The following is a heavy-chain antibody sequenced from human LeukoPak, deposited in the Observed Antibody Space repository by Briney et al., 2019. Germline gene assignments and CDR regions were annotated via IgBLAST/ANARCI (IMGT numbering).Heavy chain of an antibody. V-gene: IGHV3-7*01. CDR2: INQDGSER. J-gene: IGHJ3*02. CDR1: GFTFSSHW. D-gene: IGHD6-13*01. CDR3: ARDSEYSSSFAFDI. Sequence: GGSLRLSCAASGFTFSSHWMTWVRQAPGKGLELVANINQDGSERYYVDSVKGRFTISRDNAKNSLYLQMNSLRAEDTPVYYCARDSEYSSSFAFDIWGQGTMVTVSS.